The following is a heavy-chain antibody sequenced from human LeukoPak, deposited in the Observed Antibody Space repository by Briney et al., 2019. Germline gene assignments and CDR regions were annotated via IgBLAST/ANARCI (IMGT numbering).Heavy chain of an antibody. J-gene: IGHJ3*02. CDR1: GFTFGDYA. CDR2: IRSDAYGGTI. Sequence: GGSLRLSCRASGFTFGDYAVNWVRQAPGKGLEWVGFIRSDAYGGTIRYDASVRGRFTISRDDSKTIAYLQMNSLKTEDTAVYYCARDISEMGAFDIWGLGTMVTVSS. V-gene: IGHV3-49*04. CDR3: ARDISEMGAFDI. D-gene: IGHD5-24*01.